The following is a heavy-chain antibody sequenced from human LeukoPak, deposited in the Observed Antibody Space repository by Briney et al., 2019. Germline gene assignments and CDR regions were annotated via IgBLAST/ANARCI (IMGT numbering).Heavy chain of an antibody. CDR1: GGSIDITNY. CDR2: ISHSGTT. D-gene: IGHD2/OR15-2a*01. CDR3: TRENRPFCPFAY. J-gene: IGHJ4*02. Sequence: SETLSLICGVSGGSIDITNYWSWVRQAPGKGLEWIGEISHSGTTNYNPSLRSRVTMFLDRANNQFSLSLTSVTAADSAVYYCTRENRPFCPFAYWGQGVLVTVSS. V-gene: IGHV4-4*02.